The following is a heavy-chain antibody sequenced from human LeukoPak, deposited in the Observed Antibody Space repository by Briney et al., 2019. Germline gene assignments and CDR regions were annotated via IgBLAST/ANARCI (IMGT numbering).Heavy chain of an antibody. CDR2: ISGSGGST. D-gene: IGHD3-16*01. CDR3: AKDYDYAWGTISYD. Sequence: PGGSLRLSCAACGFTFSSYAKSWVRQAPGKGLEWVSAISGSGGSTYYADSVKGRFTISRDNSKNTLYLQMNSLRAEDTAVYYCAKDYDYAWGTISYDGGQGTLVTVSS. CDR1: GFTFSSYA. J-gene: IGHJ1*01. V-gene: IGHV3-23*01.